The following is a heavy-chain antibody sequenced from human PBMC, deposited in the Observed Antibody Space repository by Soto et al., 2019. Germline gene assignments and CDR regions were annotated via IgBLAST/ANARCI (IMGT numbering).Heavy chain of an antibody. CDR1: GGTFSSYT. V-gene: IGHV1-69*12. Sequence: QVQLVQSGAEVKKPGASVTVSCKASGGTFSSYTISWVRQAPVQELEWMGGIIPILGTANYAQKFQGRVTITADESTSTAYMELSSLRSEDTAGYYCARGNHRWLQLWYFDRWGRGTLVTVS. J-gene: IGHJ2*01. D-gene: IGHD5-12*01. CDR3: ARGNHRWLQLWYFDR. CDR2: IIPILGTA.